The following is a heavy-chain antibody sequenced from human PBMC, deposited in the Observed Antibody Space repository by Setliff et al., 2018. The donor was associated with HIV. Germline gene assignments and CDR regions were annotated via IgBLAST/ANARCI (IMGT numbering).Heavy chain of an antibody. D-gene: IGHD3-16*01. Sequence: ASVKVSCKASGYSFTSYGINWVRQAPGQGLEWMGWISPYNGNTDYAQNFQGRVTMTTDTSTSTVYMELRSLISDDTAVYYCASGVLITFGYQNWFDPWGQGTLVTVSS. J-gene: IGHJ5*02. V-gene: IGHV1-18*01. CDR3: ASGVLITFGYQNWFDP. CDR1: GYSFTSYG. CDR2: ISPYNGNT.